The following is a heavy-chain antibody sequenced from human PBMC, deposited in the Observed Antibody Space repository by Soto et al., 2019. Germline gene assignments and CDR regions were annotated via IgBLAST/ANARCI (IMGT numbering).Heavy chain of an antibody. V-gene: IGHV3-30-3*01. CDR1: GFTFSSYA. Sequence: QVQLVESGGGVVQPGRSLRLSCAASGFTFSSYAMHWVRQAPGKGLEWVAVISFDGSNKYYADSVKGRFTISRDNSKNTLYLQMNSLRAEDTAVYYCARTSTFDIWGQGTMATVSS. CDR3: ARTSTFDI. CDR2: ISFDGSNK. J-gene: IGHJ3*02. D-gene: IGHD6-6*01.